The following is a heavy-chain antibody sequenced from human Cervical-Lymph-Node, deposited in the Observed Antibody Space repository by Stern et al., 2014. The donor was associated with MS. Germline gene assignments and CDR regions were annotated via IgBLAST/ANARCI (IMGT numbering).Heavy chain of an antibody. CDR1: GNTFA. CDR2: IITGNDDT. Sequence: VQLVESGAAVKKPGASVKVSCKASGNTFAVHWVRQAPGQRLEWMCKIITGNDDTNYPQKFQGRITITRYTCASTAYMELRSLRSEDTAVYYCTSLSGPLDSWGQGTLVTVSS. V-gene: IGHV1-3*04. D-gene: IGHD3-10*01. CDR3: TSLSGPLDS. J-gene: IGHJ5*01.